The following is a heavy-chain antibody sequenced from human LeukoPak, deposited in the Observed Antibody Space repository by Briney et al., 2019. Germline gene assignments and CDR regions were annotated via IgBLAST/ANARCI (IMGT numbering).Heavy chain of an antibody. CDR1: GFTFSSYG. J-gene: IGHJ5*02. CDR3: ARGRNLRNQLLSLNWFDP. D-gene: IGHD2-2*01. Sequence: PGGSLRLSCAASGFTFSSYGMHWVRQASGKGLEWVAVIWYDGSNKYYADSVKGRFTISRDNAKNSLYLQMNSLRSEDTAVYYCARGRNLRNQLLSLNWFDPWGQGTLVTVSS. V-gene: IGHV3-33*01. CDR2: IWYDGSNK.